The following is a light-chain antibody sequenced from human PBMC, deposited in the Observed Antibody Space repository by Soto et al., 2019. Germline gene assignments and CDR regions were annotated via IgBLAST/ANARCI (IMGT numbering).Light chain of an antibody. CDR1: SSDVGSYNL. Sequence: QSALTQPASVSGSPGQSITISCTGTSSDVGSYNLVSWYQQHPGKAPKLMIYEGSKRRSGVSNLFSGSKSGNTASLTISGLQAEDEADYYCCSYAGSVVFGGGTKLTVL. V-gene: IGLV2-23*01. CDR3: CSYAGSVV. CDR2: EGS. J-gene: IGLJ2*01.